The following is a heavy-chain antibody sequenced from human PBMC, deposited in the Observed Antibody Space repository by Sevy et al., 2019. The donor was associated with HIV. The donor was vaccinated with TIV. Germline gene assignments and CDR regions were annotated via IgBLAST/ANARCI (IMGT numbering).Heavy chain of an antibody. Sequence: GGSLRLSCAASGLTFSNYAMNWVRQAPGKGPEWVSSISAGGGSAYYADSVKGRFTVSRDNSKNTLFLQLNSLRAEDTAVYYCAKDPSRVLDRDYWGQGTLVTVSS. CDR2: ISAGGGSA. CDR1: GLTFSNYA. V-gene: IGHV3-23*01. D-gene: IGHD3-3*01. J-gene: IGHJ4*02. CDR3: AKDPSRVLDRDY.